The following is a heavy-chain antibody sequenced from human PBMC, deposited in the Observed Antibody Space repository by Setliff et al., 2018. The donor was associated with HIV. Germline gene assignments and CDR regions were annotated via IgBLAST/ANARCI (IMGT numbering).Heavy chain of an antibody. CDR3: ARGVRDNSGWSSYYFDY. Sequence: SETLSLTCAVSGGTFSLHYYTWIRQSPLRGLEWIGEVTHSGRTNYNPSLESRVTTSVDTSKKQFSLSLTSVTAADTAVYYCARGVRDNSGWSSYYFDYWGQGTLVTVSS. D-gene: IGHD6-19*01. V-gene: IGHV4-34*01. CDR1: GGTFSLHY. J-gene: IGHJ4*02. CDR2: VTHSGRT.